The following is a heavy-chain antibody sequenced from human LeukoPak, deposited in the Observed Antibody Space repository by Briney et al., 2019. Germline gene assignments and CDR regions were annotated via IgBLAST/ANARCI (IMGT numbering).Heavy chain of an antibody. CDR3: ARHLSPNSPFDP. Sequence: PSETLSLTCTVSGGSISSYYWGWIRQPPGKGLEWIGSIYYSGSTYYNPSLKSRVTISVDTSKNQFSLKLSSVTAADTAVYYCARHLSPNSPFDPWGQGTLVTVSS. D-gene: IGHD2/OR15-2a*01. CDR2: IYYSGST. CDR1: GGSISSYY. J-gene: IGHJ5*02. V-gene: IGHV4-39*07.